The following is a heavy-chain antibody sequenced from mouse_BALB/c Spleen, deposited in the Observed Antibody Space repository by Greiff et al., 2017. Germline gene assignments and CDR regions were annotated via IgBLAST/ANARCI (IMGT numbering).Heavy chain of an antibody. CDR1: GFSLTSYG. CDR3: ARIGIHYYGSSYDAMDY. D-gene: IGHD1-1*01. V-gene: IGHV2-4-1*01. Sequence: QVQLKESGPGLVQPSQSLSITCTVSGFSLTSYGVHWVRQSPGKGLEWLGVIWSGGSTDYNAAFISRLSISKDNSKSQVFFKMNSLQADDTAIYYCARIGIHYYGSSYDAMDYWGQGTSVTVSS. CDR2: IWSGGST. J-gene: IGHJ4*01.